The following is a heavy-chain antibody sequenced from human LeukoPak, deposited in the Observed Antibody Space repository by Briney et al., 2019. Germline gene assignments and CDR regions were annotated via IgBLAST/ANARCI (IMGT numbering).Heavy chain of an antibody. CDR1: GFTFSSYA. D-gene: IGHD3-22*01. Sequence: PGGSLRLSCAASGFTFSSYAMHWVRQAPGKGLEWVAVISYDRSNKYYADSVKGRFTVSRDKDTLYLQMNSLRAEDTAVYYCAREIYDGEGEASLVVDYWGQGILVTVSS. V-gene: IGHV3-30*01. CDR2: ISYDRSNK. CDR3: AREIYDGEGEASLVVDY. J-gene: IGHJ4*02.